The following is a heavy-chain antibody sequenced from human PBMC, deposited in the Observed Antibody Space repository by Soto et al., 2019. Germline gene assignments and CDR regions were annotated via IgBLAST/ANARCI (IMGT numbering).Heavy chain of an antibody. Sequence: SVKVSCKASGYTFTSDDINWVREATGQGLEWMGWMNPNSGNTGYAQKFQGRVTMTRNTSISTAYMELSSLRSEDTAVYYCARGLDIYGFGRGFDPWGQGTLVMVSS. CDR1: GYTFTSDD. D-gene: IGHD5-18*01. CDR3: ARGLDIYGFGRGFDP. CDR2: MNPNSGNT. V-gene: IGHV1-8*01. J-gene: IGHJ5*02.